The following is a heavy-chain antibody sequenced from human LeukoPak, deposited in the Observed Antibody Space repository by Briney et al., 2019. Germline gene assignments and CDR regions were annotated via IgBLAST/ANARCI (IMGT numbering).Heavy chain of an antibody. J-gene: IGHJ4*02. Sequence: SETLSLTCTVSGGSISSATYYWSWIRQPAGKGLEWIGYIYYSGSTYYNPSLKSRVTISVDTSKNQFSLKLSSVTAADTAVYYCARVQLWFGEGYYFDYWGQGTLVTVSS. CDR3: ARVQLWFGEGYYFDY. CDR2: IYYSGST. D-gene: IGHD3-10*01. V-gene: IGHV4-30-4*08. CDR1: GGSISSATYY.